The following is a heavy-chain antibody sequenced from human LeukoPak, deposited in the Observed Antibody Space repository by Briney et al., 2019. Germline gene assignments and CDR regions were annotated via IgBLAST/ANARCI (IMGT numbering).Heavy chain of an antibody. D-gene: IGHD3-10*01. CDR1: GGSITDYY. Sequence: SETLSLTCTVSGGSITDYYWGWIRQPPGKGLEWIGYDYYSGSSNYNPSLKSRVTISVDTSKNQFSLKLSSVTAADTAVYYCARCITMVRGAKRWFAPWGQGTLVTVSS. V-gene: IGHV4-59*08. CDR2: DYYSGSS. CDR3: ARCITMVRGAKRWFAP. J-gene: IGHJ5*02.